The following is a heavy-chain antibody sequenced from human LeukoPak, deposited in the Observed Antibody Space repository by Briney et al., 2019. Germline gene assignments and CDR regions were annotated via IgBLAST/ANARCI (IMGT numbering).Heavy chain of an antibody. J-gene: IGHJ5*01. CDR1: GYSLSELF. Sequence: ASVKVSCTVSGYSLSELFTHWVRQAPGKGLEWMGGFDPEEGEQMYAQKFQGRVTMTEDTSTDTAYMELRSLRSEDTAVYYCATEKDELLDSWGQGTLGTVPS. V-gene: IGHV1-24*01. CDR3: ATEKDELLDS. D-gene: IGHD1-7*01. CDR2: FDPEEGEQ.